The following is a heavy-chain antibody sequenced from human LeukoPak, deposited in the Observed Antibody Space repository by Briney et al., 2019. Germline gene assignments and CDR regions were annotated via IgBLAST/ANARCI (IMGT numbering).Heavy chain of an antibody. D-gene: IGHD3-22*01. CDR1: GFTFRNYA. CDR2: ISGRGGGI. CDR3: AKDWDYYDSGAYYYFDY. J-gene: IGHJ4*02. V-gene: IGHV3-23*01. Sequence: PGGSLRLSCSASGFTFRNYAMSWVRQAPGKGLEWVSTISGRGGGIYYADSLKGRFTISRDNPMNTLFLQMNSLRAEDTAVYYCAKDWDYYDSGAYYYFDYWGQGTLVTVSS.